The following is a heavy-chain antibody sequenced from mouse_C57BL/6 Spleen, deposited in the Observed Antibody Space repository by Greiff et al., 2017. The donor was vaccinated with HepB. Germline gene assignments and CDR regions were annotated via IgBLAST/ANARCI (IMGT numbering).Heavy chain of an antibody. J-gene: IGHJ1*03. D-gene: IGHD1-1*01. CDR1: GFTFSSYA. CDR3: AREGGSGYFDV. CDR2: ISDGGSYT. Sequence: EVKLVESGGGLVKPGGSLKLSCAASGFTFSSYAMSWVRQTPEKRLEWVATISDGGSYTYYPDNVKGRFTISRDNAKNNLYLQMSHLKSEDTAMYYCAREGGSGYFDVWGTGTTVTVSS. V-gene: IGHV5-4*01.